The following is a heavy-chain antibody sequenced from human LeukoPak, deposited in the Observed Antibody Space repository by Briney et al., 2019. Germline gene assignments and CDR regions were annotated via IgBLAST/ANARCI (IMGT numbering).Heavy chain of an antibody. CDR1: GYTFTSYD. D-gene: IGHD2-2*01. Sequence: ASVKVSCKASGYTFTSYDINWVRQATGQGLEWMGWINPNSGGTNYAQKFQGRVTMTRDTSISTAYMELSRLRSDDTAVYYCARGPMIVVVPAAMRGHNYYYYMDVWGKGTTVTVSS. V-gene: IGHV1-2*02. CDR2: INPNSGGT. CDR3: ARGPMIVVVPAAMRGHNYYYYMDV. J-gene: IGHJ6*03.